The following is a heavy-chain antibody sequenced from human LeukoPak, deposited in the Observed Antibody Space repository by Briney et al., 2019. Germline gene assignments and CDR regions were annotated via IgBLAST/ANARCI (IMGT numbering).Heavy chain of an antibody. J-gene: IGHJ6*02. D-gene: IGHD6-6*01. CDR1: GFTLSDYD. V-gene: IGHV3-13*01. Sequence: GGSLRLSCAASGFTLSDYDIHWVRQAIGKGLDWVSGLGSAGDKYHAGSERGRFTISREDAENSVYLQMNGLRPEDTAIYYCARAKRETSARPWTSGMDVWGQGTTVTVSS. CDR2: LGSAGDK. CDR3: ARAKRETSARPWTSGMDV.